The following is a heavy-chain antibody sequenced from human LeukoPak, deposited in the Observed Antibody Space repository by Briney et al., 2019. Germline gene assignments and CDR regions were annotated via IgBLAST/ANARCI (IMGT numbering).Heavy chain of an antibody. V-gene: IGHV1-18*01. CDR3: AIIPGYNWNDGLRDY. CDR1: GYTFTSYG. J-gene: IGHJ4*02. Sequence: ASVKVSCTASGYTFTSYGINWLRQAPGQGLEWKGWISAYNGNTNYAQKLQGRVTMTTDTSTNTAYMELRSLRSDDTAVYYCAIIPGYNWNDGLRDYWGQGTLVTVSS. D-gene: IGHD1-1*01. CDR2: ISAYNGNT.